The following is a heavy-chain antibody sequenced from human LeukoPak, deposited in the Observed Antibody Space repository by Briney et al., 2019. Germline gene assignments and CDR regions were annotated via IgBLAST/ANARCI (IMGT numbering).Heavy chain of an antibody. Sequence: GGSLRLSCAASGFTVSTYYMTWVRQAPGKGLECVSVIYSGGSTYYADSVKGRFTVSRDNSKNTLCLQMNSLRAEDTAMYYCARGLGYCTSTTCLLPFDYWGQGTLVTVSS. CDR3: ARGLGYCTSTTCLLPFDY. D-gene: IGHD2-2*01. CDR2: IYSGGST. V-gene: IGHV3-53*01. J-gene: IGHJ4*02. CDR1: GFTVSTYY.